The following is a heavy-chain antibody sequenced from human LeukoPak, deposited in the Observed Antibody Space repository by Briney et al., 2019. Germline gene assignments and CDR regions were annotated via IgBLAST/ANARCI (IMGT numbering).Heavy chain of an antibody. D-gene: IGHD6-13*01. CDR3: ARHDSSSPDF. J-gene: IGHJ1*01. CDR1: GYTFINYW. V-gene: IGHV5-51*01. Sequence: GESLKISCKGSGYTFINYWIGWVRQMPGKGLEWLGIIYPGNSDAKYSPSFRGQVTFSVDKSISTAYLHWSSLKASDTAMYFCARHDSSSPDFWGQGTPVTVSS. CDR2: IYPGNSDA.